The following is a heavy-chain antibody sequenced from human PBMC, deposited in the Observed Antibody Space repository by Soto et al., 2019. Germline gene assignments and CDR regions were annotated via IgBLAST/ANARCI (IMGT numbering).Heavy chain of an antibody. CDR3: ATIGDVTFHY. CDR1: GLAFSTYW. V-gene: IGHV3-7*02. D-gene: IGHD4-4*01. Sequence: EVQLVESGGGLVQPGGSLRLSCTTSGLAFSTYWMAWVCQAPGKGLEWVGNTKPDETETYYADSVEGRFTISRDNAKSSLYLQMDSLRVEDTAVYYCATIGDVTFHYWGQGTPVTVSS. J-gene: IGHJ4*02. CDR2: TKPDETET.